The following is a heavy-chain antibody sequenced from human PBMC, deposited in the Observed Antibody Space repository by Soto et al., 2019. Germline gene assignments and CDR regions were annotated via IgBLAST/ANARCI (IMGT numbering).Heavy chain of an antibody. CDR3: AGDQFFGSSSSNKRYSYYYGMDV. J-gene: IGHJ6*02. Sequence: GGSLRLSCAASGFTFSNYTMNWVRQAPGKGLEWVSSISRSSRNIYYADSVKGRCTISRDNAKNALHLHMNSLRVEDTATYYCAGDQFFGSSSSNKRYSYYYGMDVWGQGTTVTVSS. CDR1: GFTFSNYT. V-gene: IGHV3-21*04. CDR2: ISRSSRNI. D-gene: IGHD3-10*01.